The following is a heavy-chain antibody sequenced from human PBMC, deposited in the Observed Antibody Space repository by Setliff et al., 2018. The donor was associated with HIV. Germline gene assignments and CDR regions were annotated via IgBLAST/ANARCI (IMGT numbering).Heavy chain of an antibody. CDR1: GFTFSTYN. J-gene: IGHJ6*04. CDR3: LVAVEEDV. D-gene: IGHD5-12*01. Sequence: PGGSLRLSCAGSGFTFSTYNMAWVRQAPGKGLEWISYISSSSSTIYYADSVKGRFTISRDNAKNSLYLQMNSLRAEDTAVYYCLVAVEEDVWGKGTTVTVSS. CDR2: ISSSSSTI. V-gene: IGHV3-48*01.